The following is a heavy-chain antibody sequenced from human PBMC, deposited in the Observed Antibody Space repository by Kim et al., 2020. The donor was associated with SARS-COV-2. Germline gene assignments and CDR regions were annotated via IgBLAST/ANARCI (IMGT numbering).Heavy chain of an antibody. CDR2: INHSGST. D-gene: IGHD3-22*01. CDR1: GGSFSGYY. J-gene: IGHJ3*02. V-gene: IGHV4-34*01. Sequence: SETLSLTCAVYGGSFSGYYWSWIRQPPGKGLEWIGEINHSGSTNYNPSLKSRVTISVDTSKNQFSLKLSSVTAADTAVYYCARGLIVVVLDAFDIWGQGTMVTVSS. CDR3: ARGLIVVVLDAFDI.